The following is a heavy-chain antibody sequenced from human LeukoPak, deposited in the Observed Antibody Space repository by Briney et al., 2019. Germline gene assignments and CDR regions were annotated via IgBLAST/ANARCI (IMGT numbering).Heavy chain of an antibody. CDR3: ARDSRPYSNEY. CDR1: GGSISSYY. J-gene: IGHJ4*02. D-gene: IGHD6-13*01. V-gene: IGHV4-59*12. CDR2: IYHSGTT. Sequence: SETLSLTCTVSGGSISSYYWSWIRQPPGKGLEWIGYIYHSGTTYYNPSLKRRVTISVDKSKSQFSLKLTSVTAADTAVYYCARDSRPYSNEYWGQGTLVTVSS.